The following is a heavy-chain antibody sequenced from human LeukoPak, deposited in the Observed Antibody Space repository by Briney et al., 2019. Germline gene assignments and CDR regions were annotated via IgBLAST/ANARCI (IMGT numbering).Heavy chain of an antibody. CDR1: GASISSTSYY. J-gene: IGHJ4*02. V-gene: IGHV4-39*07. CDR3: ARLTTIGFDY. Sequence: SETLSLTCSVSGASISSTSYYWGWIRRPPGKGLEWIGSISYSGTTFYSPSLESRVTISADTSKNQFSLKLSSVTATDTAVYYCARLTTIGFDYWGQGTLVTVSS. D-gene: IGHD5-12*01. CDR2: ISYSGTT.